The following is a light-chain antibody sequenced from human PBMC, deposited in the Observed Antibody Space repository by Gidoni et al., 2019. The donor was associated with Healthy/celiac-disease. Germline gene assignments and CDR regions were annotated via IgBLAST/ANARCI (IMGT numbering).Light chain of an antibody. CDR3: QQYGSSPFT. Sequence: IVLTQSPGTLSLSPGERATLSCRASQSVSSSYLAWYQQKPGRAPRLLIYGASRRATGIPGRFSGSGSGTDFTLTISRLEPEDFAVYYCQQYGSSPFTFGPGTKVDIK. V-gene: IGKV3-20*01. CDR1: QSVSSSY. CDR2: GAS. J-gene: IGKJ3*01.